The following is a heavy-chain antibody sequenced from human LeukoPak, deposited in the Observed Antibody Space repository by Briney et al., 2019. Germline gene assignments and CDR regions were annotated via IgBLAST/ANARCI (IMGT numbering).Heavy chain of an antibody. J-gene: IGHJ4*02. CDR3: ARDRVTTGESFDY. CDR1: GGTFSIYA. Sequence: ASVKVSCXASGGTFSIYAISWVRQARGQGLGWMAGIIPIFGTANYAQKFQGRVTITADESTSTAYMELSSLRSEDTAVYYCARDRVTTGESFDYWGQGTLVTVSS. D-gene: IGHD4-11*01. V-gene: IGHV1-69*13. CDR2: IIPIFGTA.